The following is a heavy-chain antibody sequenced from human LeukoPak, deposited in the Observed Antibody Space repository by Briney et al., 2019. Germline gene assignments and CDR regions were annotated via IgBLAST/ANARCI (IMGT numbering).Heavy chain of an antibody. CDR2: IYHSGST. CDR1: GGSISSGGYS. Sequence: PSQTLSLTCAVSGGSISSGGYSWSWIRQPPGKGLEWIGYIYHSGSTYYNPSLKSRVTISVDRSKNQLSLKLSSVTAADTAVYYCARAPAYCSSTSCYAKWFDPWGQGTLVTVSS. D-gene: IGHD2-2*01. CDR3: ARAPAYCSSTSCYAKWFDP. V-gene: IGHV4-30-2*01. J-gene: IGHJ5*02.